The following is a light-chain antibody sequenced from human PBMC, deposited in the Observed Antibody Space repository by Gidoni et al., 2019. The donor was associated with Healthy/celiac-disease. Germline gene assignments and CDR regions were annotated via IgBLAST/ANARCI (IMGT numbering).Light chain of an antibody. V-gene: IGKV3-15*01. CDR1: QSVSSN. J-gene: IGKJ1*01. CDR2: GAS. CDR3: QQYNNWPPLT. Sequence: EIVLTQSPATLSVSPGERATLSCRASQSVSSNLAWYQPKPGQAPRLISYGASTRATGIQARFSGSGSGTEFTLTISSLQSEDFAVYYCQQYNNWPPLTFXQXTKVEIK.